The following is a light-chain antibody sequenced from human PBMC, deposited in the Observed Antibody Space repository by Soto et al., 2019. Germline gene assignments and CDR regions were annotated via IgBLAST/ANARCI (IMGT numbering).Light chain of an antibody. CDR1: QSVISSS. J-gene: IGKJ4*01. Sequence: EIVLTQSPGTLSLSPGERATLSCRASQSVISSSLAWYQQRPGQAPRLLIYGASIRATGIPDRFSGSGSGTDFPLTISRLEPEDFVVFYCQQYGSSPLTFGGGTKVEI. CDR3: QQYGSSPLT. CDR2: GAS. V-gene: IGKV3-20*01.